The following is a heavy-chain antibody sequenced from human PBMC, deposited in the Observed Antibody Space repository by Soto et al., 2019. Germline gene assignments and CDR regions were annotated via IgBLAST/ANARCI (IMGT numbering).Heavy chain of an antibody. Sequence: EVQLVESGGGLVQPGGSLKLSCAASGFTFSGSAMHWVRQASGKGLEWVGRIRSKANSYATAYAASVKGRFTISRDDSKNTAYLQMNRLKTEDTAVYYCTREKAGTTSYWGQGTLVTVSS. CDR3: TREKAGTTSY. CDR1: GFTFSGSA. D-gene: IGHD1-7*01. V-gene: IGHV3-73*02. CDR2: IRSKANSYAT. J-gene: IGHJ4*02.